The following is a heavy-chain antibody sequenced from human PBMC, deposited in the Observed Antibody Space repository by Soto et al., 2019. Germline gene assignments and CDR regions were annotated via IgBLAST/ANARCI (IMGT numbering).Heavy chain of an antibody. J-gene: IGHJ6*02. Sequence: PGGSLRLSCAASGFTFNSYAMSWVRQAPGKGLEWVSTISGSGGSTYYADSVKGRFTISRDNSKNTLYLQMNSLRAEDTAVYYCAKSRVTTFYYYGMDVWGQGTTVTVS. CDR1: GFTFNSYA. CDR3: AKSRVTTFYYYGMDV. V-gene: IGHV3-23*01. CDR2: ISGSGGST. D-gene: IGHD4-4*01.